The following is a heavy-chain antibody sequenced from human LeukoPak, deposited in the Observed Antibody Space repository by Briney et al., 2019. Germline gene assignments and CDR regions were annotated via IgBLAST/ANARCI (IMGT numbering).Heavy chain of an antibody. V-gene: IGHV4-61*09. D-gene: IGHD5-12*01. J-gene: IGHJ4*02. Sequence: SETLSLTCTVSGGSISSGSYYWSWIRQPAGKGLEWIGHIYTSGSTNYNPSPKSRVTISVDTSKNQFSLKLSSVTAADTAVYYCAKEREYSGYEPLPNDYWGQGTLVTVSS. CDR2: IYTSGST. CDR1: GGSISSGSYY. CDR3: AKEREYSGYEPLPNDY.